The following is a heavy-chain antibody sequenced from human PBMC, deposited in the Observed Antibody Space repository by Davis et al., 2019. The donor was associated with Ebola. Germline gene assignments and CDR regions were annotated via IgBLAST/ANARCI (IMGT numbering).Heavy chain of an antibody. J-gene: IGHJ6*02. CDR1: GFSLSTAGVG. CDR3: ANSSDNGMDV. Sequence: SGPTLVKPPQTLTLTCTFSGFSLSTAGVGVGWIRQPPGKALEWLAIIYWDDHKRSSPSLRSRLTITKDTSKNQVVLTLANIDPVDTGTYYCANSSDNGMDVWGQGITVSVSS. V-gene: IGHV2-5*02. CDR2: IYWDDHK.